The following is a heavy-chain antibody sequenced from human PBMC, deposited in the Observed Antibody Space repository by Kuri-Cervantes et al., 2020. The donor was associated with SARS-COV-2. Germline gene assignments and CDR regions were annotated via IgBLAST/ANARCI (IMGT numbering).Heavy chain of an antibody. J-gene: IGHJ4*02. V-gene: IGHV3-74*01. D-gene: IGHD2-15*01. CDR2: MNGDGSSI. Sequence: GGSLRLSCAASGFTFSRDTMYWVRQAPGKGLVWVSRMNGDGSSITYADSVKGRFTISRDNAKNTLYLQMNSLRVEDTAVYFCTPLLAPLDYWGQGTLVTVSS. CDR3: TPLLAPLDY. CDR1: GFTFSRDT.